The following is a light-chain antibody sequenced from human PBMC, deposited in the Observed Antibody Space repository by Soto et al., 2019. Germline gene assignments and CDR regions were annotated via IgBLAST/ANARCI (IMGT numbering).Light chain of an antibody. V-gene: IGLV1-47*01. CDR2: RNN. CDR3: AAWDAGVSGPA. CDR1: SSYIGSKY. J-gene: IGLJ2*01. Sequence: QSVLTQPPSASGTPGQRVTISCSGSSSYIGSKYVYWYQQLPGTAPKLLMYRNNQRPSGVPDRFSGSKSGTSASLAISGLRSEDEADYYCAAWDAGVSGPAFGGGTKVTVL.